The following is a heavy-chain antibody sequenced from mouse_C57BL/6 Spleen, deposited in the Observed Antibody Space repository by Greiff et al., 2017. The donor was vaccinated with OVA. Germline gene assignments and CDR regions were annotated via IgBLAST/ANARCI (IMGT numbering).Heavy chain of an antibody. Sequence: EVKLQESGPGLVKPSQSLSLTCSVTGYSITSGYYWNWIRQFPGNKLEWMGYISYDGSNNYNPSLKNRISITRDTSKNQFFLKLNSVTTEDTATYYCARENYGSSSWGQGTLVTVSA. CDR2: ISYDGSN. CDR1: GYSITSGYY. V-gene: IGHV3-6*01. D-gene: IGHD1-1*01. CDR3: ARENYGSSS. J-gene: IGHJ3*01.